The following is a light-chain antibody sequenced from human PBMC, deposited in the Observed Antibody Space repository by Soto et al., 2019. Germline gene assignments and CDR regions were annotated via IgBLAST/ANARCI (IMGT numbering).Light chain of an antibody. V-gene: IGKV1-5*01. Sequence: DIQMTQSPSTLSASLLDRVTITCRASQNIDIWLSWYQQKPGKAPSLLIYDASNLKSGVPSRFSGSGSGTEFTLTISSLQPDDSGSYYCQQHKSYPVTFGGGTKVDIK. CDR2: DAS. J-gene: IGKJ4*01. CDR1: QNIDIW. CDR3: QQHKSYPVT.